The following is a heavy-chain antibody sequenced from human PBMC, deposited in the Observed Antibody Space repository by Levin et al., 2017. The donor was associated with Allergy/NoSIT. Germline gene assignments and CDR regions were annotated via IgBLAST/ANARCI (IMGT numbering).Heavy chain of an antibody. CDR2: VHVSGNT. V-gene: IGHV4-61*08. Sequence: SETLSLTCTVSDASVRSRDYFWTWIRQPPGKGLEYLGYVHVSGNTNYNPSLKSRVTISLDRSKNQFSLTVTSVTAADTGVYYCARLGPVDPGLNWNKGRGKELYFYTGIDVWGQGTTVTVSS. CDR3: ARLGPVDPGLNWNKGRGKELYFYTGIDV. J-gene: IGHJ6*02. CDR1: DASVRSRDYF. D-gene: IGHD1/OR15-1a*01.